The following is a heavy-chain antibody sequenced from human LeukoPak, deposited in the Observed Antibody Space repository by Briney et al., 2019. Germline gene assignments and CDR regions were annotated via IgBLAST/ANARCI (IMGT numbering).Heavy chain of an antibody. D-gene: IGHD6-19*01. J-gene: IGHJ4*02. CDR3: AKDFPASGWRGFDS. CDR2: ISGGASGGGT. CDR1: GFAFSSFA. V-gene: IGHV3-23*01. Sequence: GGSLRLSCAASGFAFSSFAMTWVRQAPGKGLELVSAISGGASGGGTFYADSVKGRFTISKDTSKNTLFLQMSSLRVEDTALYYCAKDFPASGWRGFDSWGQGTLVTVSS.